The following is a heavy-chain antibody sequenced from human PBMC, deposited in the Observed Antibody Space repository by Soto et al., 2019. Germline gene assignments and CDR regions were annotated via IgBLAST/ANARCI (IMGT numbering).Heavy chain of an antibody. J-gene: IGHJ6*02. V-gene: IGHV3-53*01. Sequence: HPGGSLRLSCAASGFTVSSNYMSWVRQAPGKGLEWVSVIYSGGSTYYADSVKGRFTISRDNSKNTLYLQMNSLRAEDTAVYYCATTRGDYYYYGMDVWAKGPRSPSP. CDR3: ATTRGDYYYYGMDV. CDR1: GFTVSSNY. CDR2: IYSGGST.